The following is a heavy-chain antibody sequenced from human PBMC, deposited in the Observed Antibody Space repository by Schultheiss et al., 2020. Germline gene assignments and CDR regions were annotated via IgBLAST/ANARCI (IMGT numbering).Heavy chain of an antibody. D-gene: IGHD6-19*01. CDR1: GFIFNNYA. J-gene: IGHJ6*02. CDR2: ISGSGGTT. CDR3: ASAVAAPYYYYYGMDV. Sequence: GGSLRLSCAASGFIFNNYAMSWVRQAPGKGLEWVSAISGSGGTTYYADSVKGRFTISRDNSKNTLYLQMNSLRAEDTAVYYCASAVAAPYYYYYGMDVWGQGTTVTVSS. V-gene: IGHV3-23*01.